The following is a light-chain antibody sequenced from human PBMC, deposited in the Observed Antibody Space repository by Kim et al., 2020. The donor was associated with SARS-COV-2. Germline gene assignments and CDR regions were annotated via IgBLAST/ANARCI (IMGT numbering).Light chain of an antibody. CDR3: QQRSNLT. CDR2: DAS. CDR1: QSVSSY. Sequence: LSLSPGERATLSCRASQSVSSYLAWYQQKPGQAPRLLIYDASNRAAGIPARFSGSGSGTDFTLTISSLEPEDFAVYYCQQRSNLTFGQGTRLEIK. V-gene: IGKV3-11*01. J-gene: IGKJ5*01.